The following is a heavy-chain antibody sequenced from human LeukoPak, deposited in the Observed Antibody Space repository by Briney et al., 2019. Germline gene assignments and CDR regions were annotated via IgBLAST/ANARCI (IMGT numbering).Heavy chain of an antibody. CDR2: NYYSGST. J-gene: IGHJ6*03. V-gene: IGHV4-59*01. D-gene: IGHD3-22*01. CDR1: GGSISSYY. CDR3: ARSMYYDSSGYYPHPPYYYYYMDV. Sequence: SETLSLTCTVSGGSISSYYWSWIRQPPGKGLEWIGYNYYSGSTNYNPSLKSRVTISVDTSKNQFSLKLSSVTAADTAVYYCARSMYYDSSGYYPHPPYYYYYMDVWGKGTTVTVSS.